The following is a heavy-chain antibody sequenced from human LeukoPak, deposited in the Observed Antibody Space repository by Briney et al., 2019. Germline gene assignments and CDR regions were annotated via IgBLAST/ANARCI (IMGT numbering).Heavy chain of an antibody. CDR3: ARVQAVGVPVAIDAYYSYGMDV. CDR1: GYTFTGYY. Sequence: ASVKVSCKASGYTFTGYYMHWVRQAPGQGLEWMGWINPNSGGTNYAQKFQGRITITEDRSTNTAFMELSSLRSEDTAVYYCARVQAVGVPVAIDAYYSYGMDVWGQGTAVTDSS. CDR2: INPNSGGT. V-gene: IGHV1-2*02. D-gene: IGHD2-2*02. J-gene: IGHJ6*02.